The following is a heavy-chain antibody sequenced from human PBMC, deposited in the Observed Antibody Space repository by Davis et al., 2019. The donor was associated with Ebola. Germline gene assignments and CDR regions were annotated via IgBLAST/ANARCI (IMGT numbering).Heavy chain of an antibody. J-gene: IGHJ6*02. V-gene: IGHV1-69*13. Sequence: SVKVSCKASGGTFSSYAISWVRQAPGQGLEWMGGIIPIFGTANYAQKFQGRVTITADESTSTAYMELSSLRSEDTAVYYCARARTVTIPYYYYGMDVWGQGTTVTVSS. CDR1: GGTFSSYA. CDR3: ARARTVTIPYYYYGMDV. D-gene: IGHD4-17*01. CDR2: IIPIFGTA.